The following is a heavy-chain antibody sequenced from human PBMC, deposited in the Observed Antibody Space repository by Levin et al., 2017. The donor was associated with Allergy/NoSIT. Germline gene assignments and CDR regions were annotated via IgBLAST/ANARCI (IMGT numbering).Heavy chain of an antibody. Sequence: PGGSLRLSCAASGFTFSNYAMSWVRQAPGKGLEWVSAITNSGRTYYADSVKGGFTASRDNSKNTLYLQMNSLRADDTAVYYCAKEMTTAVPVFDYWGQGNLVTVSS. CDR1: GFTFSNYA. CDR3: AKEMTTAVPVFDY. J-gene: IGHJ4*02. V-gene: IGHV3-23*01. D-gene: IGHD4-23*01. CDR2: ITNSGRT.